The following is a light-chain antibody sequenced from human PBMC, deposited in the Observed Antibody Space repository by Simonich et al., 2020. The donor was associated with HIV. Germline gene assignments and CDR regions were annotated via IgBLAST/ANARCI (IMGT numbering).Light chain of an antibody. Sequence: DIVMTQSPYSLAVSLGERAAISCNYIQSVLYNSNNKNFLAWYQQKLEQPPKLLIYWASTRESGVPDRFSVSGSGTDYTLTISSLQAEDVAVYYCQQYYGTPLSFGGGTKVEVK. V-gene: IGKV4-1*01. J-gene: IGKJ4*01. CDR3: QQYYGTPLS. CDR2: WAS. CDR1: QSVLYNSNNKNF.